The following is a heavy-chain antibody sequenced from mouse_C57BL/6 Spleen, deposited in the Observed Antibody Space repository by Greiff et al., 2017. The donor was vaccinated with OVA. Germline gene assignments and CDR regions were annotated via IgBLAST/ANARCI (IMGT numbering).Heavy chain of an antibody. CDR3: SASYSNYDWFAY. D-gene: IGHD2-5*01. Sequence: EVQLQQSGAELVRPGASVKLSCTASGFNIKDYYMHWVKQRPEQGLEWIGRIDPEDGDTEYAPKFQGKATMTADTSSNTAYLQLSRLTSEDTAVYYCSASYSNYDWFAYWGQGTLVTVSA. CDR1: GFNIKDYY. CDR2: IDPEDGDT. V-gene: IGHV14-1*01. J-gene: IGHJ3*01.